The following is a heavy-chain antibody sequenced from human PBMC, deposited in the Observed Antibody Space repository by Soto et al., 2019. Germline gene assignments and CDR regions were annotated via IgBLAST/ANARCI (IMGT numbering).Heavy chain of an antibody. V-gene: IGHV1-18*04. D-gene: IGHD5-12*01. J-gene: IGHJ4*02. CDR3: ARGIGIEWNMEPGDDY. Sequence: IQLVQSGAEVKRPGASVRVSCKTSGYIFTNYGVTWVRQAPGQGLAWVGWVSAYSGDAHYAQKLQGRVTMTTDTSTGTAYRELRSLRPDDSAIYYCARGIGIEWNMEPGDDYWGQGTLVTVSS. CDR2: VSAYSGDA. CDR1: GYIFTNYG.